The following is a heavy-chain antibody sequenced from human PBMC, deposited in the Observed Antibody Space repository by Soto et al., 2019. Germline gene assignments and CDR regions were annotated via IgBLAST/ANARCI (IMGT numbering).Heavy chain of an antibody. CDR1: GGSFSGYY. J-gene: IGHJ4*02. V-gene: IGHV4-34*01. D-gene: IGHD3-3*01. Sequence: SETLSLTCAVYGGSFSGYYWSWIRQPPGKGLEWIGEINHSGSTNYNPSLKSRVTIPVDTSKNQFSLKLSSVTAADTAVYYCARRTGYYDFWSGYYKFDYWGQGTLVTVSS. CDR2: INHSGST. CDR3: ARRTGYYDFWSGYYKFDY.